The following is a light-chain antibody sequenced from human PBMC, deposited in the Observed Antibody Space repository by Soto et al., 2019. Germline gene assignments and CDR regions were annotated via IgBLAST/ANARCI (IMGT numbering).Light chain of an antibody. CDR1: QSISGW. V-gene: IGKV1-5*01. CDR2: DAS. J-gene: IGKJ1*01. CDR3: QQYNSARWT. Sequence: DIQLTQSPSTLSASVGDRVTITCRASQSISGWLAWSQQKPGKAPKLLIFDASTLEVGVPSRFSGSASGTEFTLTISSLQTDDSANYSCQQYNSARWTFGQGTKVDIK.